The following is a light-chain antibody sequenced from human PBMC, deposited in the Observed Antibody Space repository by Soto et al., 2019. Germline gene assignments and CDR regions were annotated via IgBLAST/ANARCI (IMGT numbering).Light chain of an antibody. Sequence: QSALTQPASVSGSPGQSITISCTGTSSDVGGYNYVSWYQQHPGKAPKLMIYDISSRPSGVSDRFSGSNSGNTASLTISGLQAEDEADYYCSSSTSSNTRFGGGTKLTVL. J-gene: IGLJ3*02. V-gene: IGLV2-14*01. CDR3: SSSTSSNTR. CDR1: SSDVGGYNY. CDR2: DIS.